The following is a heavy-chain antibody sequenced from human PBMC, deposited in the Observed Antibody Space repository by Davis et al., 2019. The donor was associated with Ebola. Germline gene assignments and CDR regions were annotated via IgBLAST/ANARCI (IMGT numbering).Heavy chain of an antibody. V-gene: IGHV3-7*01. CDR2: IKEDGSEK. CDR3: AKDRGRITIFGVVIRYYGMDV. J-gene: IGHJ6*02. Sequence: GESLKISCAASGFTFRSYWMSWVRQAPGKGLEWVANIKEDGSEKYYADSVKGRFTISRDNSKNTLYLQMNSLRAEDTAVYYCAKDRGRITIFGVVIRYYGMDVWGQGTTVTVSS. D-gene: IGHD3-3*01. CDR1: GFTFRSYW.